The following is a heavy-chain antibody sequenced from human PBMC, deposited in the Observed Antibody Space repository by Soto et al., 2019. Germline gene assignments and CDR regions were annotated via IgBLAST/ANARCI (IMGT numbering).Heavy chain of an antibody. CDR2: ISSSSSYI. CDR1: GCTFSSYS. J-gene: IGHJ4*02. CDR3: AXXXXXXXXGYGLGY. D-gene: IGHD5-18*01. V-gene: IGHV3-21*01. Sequence: DVQLVESGGGLVKPGGSLRLSCAASGCTFSSYSMNWVRQAPGKGLEWVSSISSSSSYIYYADSVKGRFTISRDNAKXXXXXXXXXXXXXXXXXXXXAXXXXXXXXGYGLGYWGQGTLVTVSS.